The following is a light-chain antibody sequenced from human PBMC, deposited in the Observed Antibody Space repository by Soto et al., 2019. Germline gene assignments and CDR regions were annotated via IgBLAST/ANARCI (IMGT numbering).Light chain of an antibody. Sequence: QSALTQPPSASGSPGQSVTISCTGTSSDVGAYNYVSWYQQHAGKTPKLVIYEVTKRPSGVPDRFSGAKSSNTSSLTVFGLQVEDEADYYCRSFPSINTWVFGGGTKLTVL. CDR1: SSDVGAYNY. V-gene: IGLV2-8*01. CDR2: EVT. CDR3: RSFPSINTWV. J-gene: IGLJ3*02.